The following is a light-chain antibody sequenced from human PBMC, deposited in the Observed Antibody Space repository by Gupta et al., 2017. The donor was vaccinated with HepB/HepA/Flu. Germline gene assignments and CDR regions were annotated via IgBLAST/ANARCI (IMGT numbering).Light chain of an antibody. V-gene: IGKV1-5*03. CDR2: KAS. CDR1: QSISTW. CDR3: QQYNSYIT. Sequence: DIQMTQSPSTLSASVGDRDTITCRASQSISTWLAWYQQKPGKAPKLLIYKASSLEGGVPSRFSGSGSGTEFTLTISGLQPDDFATYYCQQYNSYITFGGGTKVEIK. J-gene: IGKJ4*01.